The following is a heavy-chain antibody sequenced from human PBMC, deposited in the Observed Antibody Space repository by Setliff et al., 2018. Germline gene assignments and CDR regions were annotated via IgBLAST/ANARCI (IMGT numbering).Heavy chain of an antibody. CDR2: LSDDGSNE. CDR1: GFVFGTYG. J-gene: IGHJ4*02. Sequence: GGSLRLSCAASGFVFGTYGMHWVRQAPVKGLDWVATLSDDGSNEFYADSVKGRFTISRDISKNTLYLQMNSLRPEDTAVYYCAKDRGTGWYMVFNWGQGTLVTVSS. V-gene: IGHV3-30*18. CDR3: AKDRGTGWYMVFN. D-gene: IGHD6-19*01.